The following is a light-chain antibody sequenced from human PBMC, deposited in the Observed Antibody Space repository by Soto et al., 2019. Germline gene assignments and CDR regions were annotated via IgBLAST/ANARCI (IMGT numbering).Light chain of an antibody. CDR2: EVS. J-gene: IGLJ2*01. CDR3: SSYASSSTL. Sequence: QSALTQPASVSGSPGQSITISCTGTSSDVGGYNYVSWYQQHPGKAPKLIIYEVSNRPSGVSNRFSGSKSGNTASLTISGLQAEDEADYYCSSYASSSTLFGGWTKLTVL. CDR1: SSDVGGYNY. V-gene: IGLV2-14*01.